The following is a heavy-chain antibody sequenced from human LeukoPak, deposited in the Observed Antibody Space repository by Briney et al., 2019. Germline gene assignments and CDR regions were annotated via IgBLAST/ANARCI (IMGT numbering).Heavy chain of an antibody. CDR3: ARGGGIRFLEWFSDY. CDR2: ITPKSGDT. CDR1: GFPFTGYY. V-gene: IGHV1-2*02. Sequence: ASVKVSCKASGFPFTGYYMHWVRQAPGQGLEWMGWITPKSGDTQYAQKFQGRVTMTRDTSISTAYVELSRLRSDDTAVYYCARGGGIRFLEWFSDYWGQGTLVTVSS. J-gene: IGHJ4*02. D-gene: IGHD3-3*01.